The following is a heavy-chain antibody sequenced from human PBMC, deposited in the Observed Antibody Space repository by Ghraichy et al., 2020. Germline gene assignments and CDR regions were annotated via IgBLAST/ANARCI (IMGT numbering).Heavy chain of an antibody. CDR3: ARGRFGDYVGVGGYFDY. CDR2: IIPMYDTT. Sequence: SVKVSCKASGGTFSSYGISWVRQAPGQGLEWMGGIIPMYDTTNYAQKFQGRVTITADKSTSTAYMELSSLRSEDTAAYYCARGRFGDYVGVGGYFDYWGQGTLVTVS. D-gene: IGHD4-17*01. CDR1: GGTFSSYG. V-gene: IGHV1-69*06. J-gene: IGHJ4*02.